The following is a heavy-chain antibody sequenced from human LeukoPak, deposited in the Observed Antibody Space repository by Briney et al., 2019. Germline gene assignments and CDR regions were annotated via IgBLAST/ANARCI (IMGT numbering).Heavy chain of an antibody. J-gene: IGHJ4*02. V-gene: IGHV3-23*01. CDR3: AKVAAAAGLDF. D-gene: IGHD6-13*01. CDR2: ISISGRDT. Sequence: GGSLRLSCAASGFTFSSYAMTWVRQAPGKELEWVSTISISGRDTYYADSVKGRFTISRDNSQNTLFLQMNSLRAEDTAVYYCAKVAAAAGLDFWGQGTLVTVSS. CDR1: GFTFSSYA.